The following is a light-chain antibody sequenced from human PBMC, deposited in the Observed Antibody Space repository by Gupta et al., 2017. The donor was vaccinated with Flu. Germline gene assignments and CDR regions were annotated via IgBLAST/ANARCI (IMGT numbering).Light chain of an antibody. V-gene: IGKV3-15*01. CDR2: GAS. CDR1: QSVTSN. CDR3: QQYNSCPGT. Sequence: EIVMTQAPATLSVSPGDRATLSCRASQSVTSNLAWYQQKPGQAPKLLIYGASTRATGIPARFGGSGSGTEFTLTISSLQSEDFAIYYCQQYNSCPGTFGQGTKVDIK. J-gene: IGKJ1*01.